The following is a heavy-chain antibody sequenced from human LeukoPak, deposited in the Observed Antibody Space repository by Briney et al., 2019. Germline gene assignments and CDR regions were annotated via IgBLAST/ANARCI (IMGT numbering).Heavy chain of an antibody. J-gene: IGHJ6*02. Sequence: GSSVKVSCKASGYTFTGYYMHWVRQAPGQGREWMGWINPNSGGTNYAQKFQGRVTMTRDTSISTAYMELSRLRSDDTAVYYCARGLRSAYSSGPAIMDVWGQGTTVTVSS. CDR3: ARGLRSAYSSGPAIMDV. D-gene: IGHD6-19*01. V-gene: IGHV1-2*02. CDR2: INPNSGGT. CDR1: GYTFTGYY.